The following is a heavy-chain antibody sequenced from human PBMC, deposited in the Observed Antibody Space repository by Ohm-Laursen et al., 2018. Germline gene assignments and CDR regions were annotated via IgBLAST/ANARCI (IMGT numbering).Heavy chain of an antibody. J-gene: IGHJ4*02. CDR1: GFTFDDYA. V-gene: IGHV3-9*01. CDR3: AKDLSYYYGSGVDY. Sequence: SLRLSCAAPGFTFDDYAMHWVRQAPGKGLEWVSGINWNSGTIGYADSVQGRFTISRDNAKNSLYLQMNSLRAEDTALYYCAKDLSYYYGSGVDYWGQGTLVTVSS. CDR2: INWNSGTI. D-gene: IGHD3-10*01.